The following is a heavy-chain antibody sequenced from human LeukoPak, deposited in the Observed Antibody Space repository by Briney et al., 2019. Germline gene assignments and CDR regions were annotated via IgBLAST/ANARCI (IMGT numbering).Heavy chain of an antibody. CDR1: GGSISSYY. D-gene: IGHD2-2*01. V-gene: IGHV4-59*08. CDR3: ARRICSSTSCYEGWLDP. J-gene: IGHJ5*02. CDR2: IYYSGST. Sequence: SETLSLTCTFSGGSISSYYWSWIRQPPGKGLEWIGYIYYSGSTNYNPSLKSRVTISVDTSNNQFPLKLSAVTAADTAVYYCARRICSSTSCYEGWLDPWGQGTLVTVSS.